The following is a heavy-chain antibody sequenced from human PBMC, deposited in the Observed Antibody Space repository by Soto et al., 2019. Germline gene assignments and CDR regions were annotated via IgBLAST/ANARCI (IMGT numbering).Heavy chain of an antibody. Sequence: QPGGSLRLSCVASGFTFSTYTMSWVRQAPGKGLEWVSVISGSGGSPSYADSVQGRFSISRDNPKNTLYLQMNSLRVEDTAMYYCAKARCSTPDCYVPHYWGKGTLVTVSS. CDR1: GFTFSTYT. D-gene: IGHD2-2*01. CDR3: AKARCSTPDCYVPHY. CDR2: ISGSGGSP. J-gene: IGHJ4*02. V-gene: IGHV3-23*01.